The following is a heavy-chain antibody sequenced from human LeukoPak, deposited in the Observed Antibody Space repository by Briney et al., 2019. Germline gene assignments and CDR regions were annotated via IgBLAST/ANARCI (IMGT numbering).Heavy chain of an antibody. CDR2: INPTGGVA. D-gene: IGHD1-1*01. J-gene: IGHJ6*03. CDR1: GYSFANYY. V-gene: IGHV1-46*01. CDR3: AKDLNDWKYFYYYYLDV. Sequence: ASVKVSCKASGYSFANYYIHWVRRAPGQGLEWMGVINPTGGVATYAQRFQGRLTMSRDTSTTTVYMELSSLKSEDTAVYYCAKDLNDWKYFYYYYLDVWGIGTMVTVSS.